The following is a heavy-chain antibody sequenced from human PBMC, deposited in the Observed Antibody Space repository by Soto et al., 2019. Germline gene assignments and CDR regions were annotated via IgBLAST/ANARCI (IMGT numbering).Heavy chain of an antibody. Sequence: SDSLSLTCTFSVVSISSYYVSWIRQAARKGLEWIGRIDTSGTTNYNPSLKSRVTMSVDESKSQFSMNLSSVTAADTAVYYCARGLRGHVYYHGMDVCGQGTTVTVSS. CDR1: VVSISSYY. V-gene: IGHV4-4*07. J-gene: IGHJ6*02. CDR3: ARGLRGHVYYHGMDV. CDR2: IDTSGTT.